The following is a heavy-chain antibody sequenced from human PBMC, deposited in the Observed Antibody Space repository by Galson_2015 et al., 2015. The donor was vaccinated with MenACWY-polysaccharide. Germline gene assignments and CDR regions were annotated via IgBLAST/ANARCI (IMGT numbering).Heavy chain of an antibody. CDR1: GFTFSSYA. CDR3: AKDLPHWNFDL. V-gene: IGHV3-23*01. Sequence: SLRLSCAASGFTFSSYAMTWVRQAPRKGLEWVSSIYDNGGTIYYADSVKGRFTISRDNSKNTVYLQMNSLRVEDTAVYYCAKDLPHWNFDLRGRGTLVAVSS. CDR2: IYDNGGTI. J-gene: IGHJ2*01.